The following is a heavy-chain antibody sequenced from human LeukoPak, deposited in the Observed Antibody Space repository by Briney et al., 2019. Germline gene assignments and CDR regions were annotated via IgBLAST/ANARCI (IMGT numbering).Heavy chain of an antibody. Sequence: SETLSLTCAVSGYSISSGYYWGWIRQPPGKGLEWIGSIYHSGSTYYNPSLKSRVTISVDTSKNQFSLNLSSVTAADTAVYYCAWEIRYCSSTSCYGGYGMDVWGKGTTVTVSS. CDR2: IYHSGST. V-gene: IGHV4-38-2*01. J-gene: IGHJ6*04. CDR1: GYSISSGYY. D-gene: IGHD2-2*01. CDR3: AWEIRYCSSTSCYGGYGMDV.